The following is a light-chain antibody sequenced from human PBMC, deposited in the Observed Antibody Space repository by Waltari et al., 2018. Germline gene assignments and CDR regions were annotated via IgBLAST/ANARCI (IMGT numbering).Light chain of an antibody. CDR2: GAS. Sequence: ELVLTQSPGTLSLSPGERATLSCRASPSVSSSYLAWYQQKPGQAPRLLIYGASSRATGIADRFGVSRSGTDVTLTISRLEPEDFAVYYCQQYGSSPPFTFGPGTKVDIK. V-gene: IGKV3-20*01. CDR1: PSVSSSY. CDR3: QQYGSSPPFT. J-gene: IGKJ3*01.